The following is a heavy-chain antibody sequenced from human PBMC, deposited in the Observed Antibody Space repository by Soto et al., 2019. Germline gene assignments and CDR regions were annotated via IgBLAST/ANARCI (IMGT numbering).Heavy chain of an antibody. CDR3: ARRENGSGGARDS. Sequence: VQLRQWCAGLLSPWDTLSLTCAVYGGSFNDYLWNWIRQSPAKGLECIGEISHTGSADYNPSLRSRVNNSVDPSKNQFSLKLTSVTAAATAVYYCARRENGSGGARDSWGEGTLVTVSS. V-gene: IGHV4-34*01. J-gene: IGHJ4*02. CDR2: ISHTGSA. CDR1: GGSFNDYL. D-gene: IGHD6-19*01.